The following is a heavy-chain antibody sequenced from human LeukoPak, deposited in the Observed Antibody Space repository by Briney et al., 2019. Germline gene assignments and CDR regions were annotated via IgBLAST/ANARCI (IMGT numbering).Heavy chain of an antibody. V-gene: IGHV1-18*01. J-gene: IGHJ6*03. D-gene: IGHD2-2*01. CDR1: GYTFTSYG. Sequence: ASVKVSCKASGYTFTSYGISWVRQAPGQGLEWMGWISAYNGNTNYAQKLQGRVTMTTDTFTSTAYMELRSLRSDDTAVYYCARASCSSTSCQYYYYMDVWGKGTTVTVSS. CDR2: ISAYNGNT. CDR3: ARASCSSTSCQYYYYMDV.